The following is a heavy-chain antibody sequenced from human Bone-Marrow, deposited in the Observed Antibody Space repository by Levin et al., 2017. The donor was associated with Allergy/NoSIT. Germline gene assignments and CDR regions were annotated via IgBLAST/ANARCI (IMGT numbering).Heavy chain of an antibody. J-gene: IGHJ4*02. Sequence: LSLTCAASGFPFSTYGMHWVRQAPGKGLEWVAVISNDGSNKYYADSVKGRFTIARDNSKNTLYLQMNSLRAEDTAVYYCAQGTVTFYFDDWGQGTLVTVSS. V-gene: IGHV3-30*03. CDR3: AQGTVTFYFDD. CDR1: GFPFSTYG. D-gene: IGHD4-17*01. CDR2: ISNDGSNK.